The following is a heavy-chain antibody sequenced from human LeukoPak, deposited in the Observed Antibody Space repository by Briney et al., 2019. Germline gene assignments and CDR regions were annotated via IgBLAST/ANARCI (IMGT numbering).Heavy chain of an antibody. D-gene: IGHD3-10*01. CDR3: ARLNAPSFGESAPFDY. CDR1: GGSISSYY. Sequence: PPGTLSLTCTVSGGSISSYYWSWIRPPPGKGLVSIGYIYYSGSTTYNPSLKSRVTISVDTSKNQFSLQLSSVTAADTAVYYCARLNAPSFGESAPFDYWGQGTLVTVSS. J-gene: IGHJ4*02. CDR2: IYYSGST. V-gene: IGHV4-59*08.